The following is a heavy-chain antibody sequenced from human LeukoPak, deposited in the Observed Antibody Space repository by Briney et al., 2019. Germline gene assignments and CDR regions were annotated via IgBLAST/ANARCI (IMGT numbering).Heavy chain of an antibody. J-gene: IGHJ4*02. Sequence: FGPTLVKATQTLTLTCTFSGFSLSTSGVGVGWIRQPPGKALEWLALIYWDDYKRYSPSLKSRLTIAKDTSKNQVVLTMTNMDPVDTATYYYAHRLRLTYDYWGQGTLVTVSS. V-gene: IGHV2-5*02. CDR1: GFSLSTSGVG. CDR3: AHRLRLTYDY. CDR2: IYWDDYK. D-gene: IGHD1-14*01.